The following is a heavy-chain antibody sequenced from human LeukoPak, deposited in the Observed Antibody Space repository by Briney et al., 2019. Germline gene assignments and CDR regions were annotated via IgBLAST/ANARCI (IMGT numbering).Heavy chain of an antibody. V-gene: IGHV4-59*08. Sequence: PSETLSLTCVVSGGSISGYHWGWIRQPPGKGLEWIGYISYTGITRDNPSLRSRVFMSVDTSENQFSLRLSSVTAADTAVYFCARRDYSGILPYAFDVWGQGTLVAVSS. J-gene: IGHJ3*01. D-gene: IGHD4-23*01. CDR1: GGSISGYH. CDR2: ISYTGIT. CDR3: ARRDYSGILPYAFDV.